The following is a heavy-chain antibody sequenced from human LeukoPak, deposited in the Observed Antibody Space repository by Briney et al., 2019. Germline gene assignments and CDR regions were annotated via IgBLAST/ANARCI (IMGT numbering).Heavy chain of an antibody. V-gene: IGHV3-48*03. J-gene: IGHJ4*02. CDR3: ARGLVSYYYGSVDY. Sequence: PGGSLRLSCEASGFTFSSYEMNWVRQAPGKGLEWVSYISSSGSTIYYADSVKGRFTISRDNAKNSLYLQMNSLRAEDTAVYYCARGLVSYYYGSVDYWGQGTLVTVSS. CDR1: GFTFSSYE. D-gene: IGHD3-10*01. CDR2: ISSSGSTI.